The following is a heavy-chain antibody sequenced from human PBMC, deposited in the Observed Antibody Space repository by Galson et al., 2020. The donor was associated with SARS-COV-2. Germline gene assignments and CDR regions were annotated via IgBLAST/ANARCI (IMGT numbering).Heavy chain of an antibody. Sequence: QPGGSLRLSCAASGFVFSSHGIHWVRQAPGKGLEWVTFIRDNGHDQYYSDAVKGRFTISRDNFNNIVYLQMNSLRVEDTAIYYCAKDTITRGVDYFDYWGQGVRVTVSS. CDR3: AKDTITRGVDYFDY. CDR2: IRDNGHDQ. D-gene: IGHD3-10*01. CDR1: GFVFSSHG. V-gene: IGHV3-30*02. J-gene: IGHJ4*02.